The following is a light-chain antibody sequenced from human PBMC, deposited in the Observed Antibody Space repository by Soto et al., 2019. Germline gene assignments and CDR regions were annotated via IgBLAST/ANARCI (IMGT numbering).Light chain of an antibody. CDR1: QSVSSRY. V-gene: IGKV3-20*01. J-gene: IGKJ1*01. CDR3: QQYDNSPTWT. CDR2: GAS. Sequence: EIVLTQSPGTLSLSPGERVTLSCRASQSVSSRYLAWYQQKPGQAPRLLIYGASNRATGIPDRFTGSGSGADFTLTISRLEPEDFAVYYCQQYDNSPTWTFGQGNKVDIK.